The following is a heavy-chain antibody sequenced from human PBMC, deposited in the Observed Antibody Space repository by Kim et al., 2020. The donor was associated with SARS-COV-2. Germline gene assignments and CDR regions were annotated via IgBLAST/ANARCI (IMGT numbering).Heavy chain of an antibody. D-gene: IGHD3-16*01. CDR2: ISSSGSTI. V-gene: IGHV3-11*01. CDR3: ARDGYGNGVMLYYYYGIDV. Sequence: GGSRRLSCAASGFTFSDYYMSWIRQAPGKGLEWVSYISSSGSTIYYADSVKGRFTISRDNAKNSLYLQMNSLRAEDTAVYYCARDGYGNGVMLYYYYGIDVWGQGTTVTVSS. J-gene: IGHJ6*02. CDR1: GFTFSDYY.